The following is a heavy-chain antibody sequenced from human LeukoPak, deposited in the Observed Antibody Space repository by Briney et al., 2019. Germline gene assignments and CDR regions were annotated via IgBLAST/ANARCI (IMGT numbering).Heavy chain of an antibody. CDR2: MNSGGTTI. V-gene: IGHV3-74*01. CDR1: GFTFSSAW. J-gene: IGHJ4*02. CDR3: ARGGNYYLDY. Sequence: GGSLRLSCAVSGFTFSSAWMHWVREAPRKGLEWVSRMNSGGTTINYADSVKGRFTIPRDNAKNTLYLQMHSLTAEDTAVYFCARGGNYYLDYWGQGTLATVSS.